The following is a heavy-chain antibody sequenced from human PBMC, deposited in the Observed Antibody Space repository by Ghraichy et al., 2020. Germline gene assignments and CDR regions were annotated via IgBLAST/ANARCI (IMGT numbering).Heavy chain of an antibody. V-gene: IGHV6-1*01. CDR2: TYYRSHWSD. CDR3: ARGGVALAGPGFDY. D-gene: IGHD6-19*01. Sequence: SQTLSLTCAISGDSVSSNTATWNWIRQSPSRGLEWLVRTYYRSHWSDDYAVSLKSRITINPDTSRNQFSLHLNSVTPEDTAVFYCARGGVALAGPGFDYWGRGTLVTVSS. J-gene: IGHJ4*02. CDR1: GDSVSSNTAT.